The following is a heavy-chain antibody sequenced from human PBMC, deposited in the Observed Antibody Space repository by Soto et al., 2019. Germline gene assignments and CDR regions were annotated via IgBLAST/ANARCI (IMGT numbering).Heavy chain of an antibody. CDR3: ARGEQQQLAFAY. J-gene: IGHJ4*02. V-gene: IGHV4-34*01. CDR2: INHSGST. D-gene: IGHD6-13*01. Sequence: NPSETLSLTCAVYGGSFSGYYWIWIRQPPGKGLEWIGEINHSGSTNYNPSLKSRVTISVDTSKNQFSLKLSSVTAADTAVYYCARGEQQQLAFAYWGQGTLVTVSS. CDR1: GGSFSGYY.